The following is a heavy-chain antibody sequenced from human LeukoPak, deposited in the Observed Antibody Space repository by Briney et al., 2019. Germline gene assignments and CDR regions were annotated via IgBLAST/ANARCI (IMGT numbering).Heavy chain of an antibody. CDR1: GFTFSSYG. D-gene: IGHD1-1*01. J-gene: IGHJ4*02. Sequence: PGGSLRLSCAASGFTFSSYGMSWVRQAPGKGLEWVSDISGGAGSTHYADSVKGRFTITRDNSKNTLSLQMNSLRAEDTAVYYCAKGWNGYDYWGQGTLVTVSS. CDR2: ISGGAGST. CDR3: AKGWNGYDY. V-gene: IGHV3-23*01.